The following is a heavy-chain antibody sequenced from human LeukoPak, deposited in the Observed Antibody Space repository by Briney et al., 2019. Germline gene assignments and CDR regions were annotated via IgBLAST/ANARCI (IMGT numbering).Heavy chain of an antibody. J-gene: IGHJ3*02. V-gene: IGHV3-72*01. D-gene: IGHD6-19*01. Sequence: GGSLRLSCAASGFTLSDQFIDWVRQAPGKGLEWIGRSRNRANSHTTEYAASVKGRFTVSRDDSGNLMYLQMNSLKIEDTAVYFCTRDGGSSGNTAFDIWGQGTEVTVSS. CDR3: TRDGGSSGNTAFDI. CDR1: GFTLSDQF. CDR2: SRNRANSHTT.